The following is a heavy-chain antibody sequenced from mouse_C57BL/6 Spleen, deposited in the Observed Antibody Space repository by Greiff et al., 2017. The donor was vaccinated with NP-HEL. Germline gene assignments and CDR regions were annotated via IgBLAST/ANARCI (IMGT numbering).Heavy chain of an antibody. CDR1: GYTFTDYE. CDR3: TRWGVSY. V-gene: IGHV1-15*01. J-gene: IGHJ2*01. CDR2: IDPETGGT. Sequence: QVQLKESGAELVRPGASVTLSCKASGYTFTDYEMHWVKQTPVHGLEWIGAIDPETGGTAYNQKFKGKAILTADKSSSTAYMELRSLTSEDSAVYYCTRWGVSYWGQGTTLTVSS. D-gene: IGHD2-1*01.